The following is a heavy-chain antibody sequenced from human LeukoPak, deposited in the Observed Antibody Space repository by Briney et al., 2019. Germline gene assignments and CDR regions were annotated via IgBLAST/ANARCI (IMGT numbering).Heavy chain of an antibody. D-gene: IGHD3-10*01. CDR2: IYTSGST. Sequence: PSETLSLTCTVSGGSISSYYWSWIRQPAGKGLEWIGRIYTSGSTNYNPSLKSRVTMSVDTSKNQFSLKLSSVTAADTAVYYCAGSDYYGSGSYRRRNYYMDVWGKGTTVTISS. J-gene: IGHJ6*03. CDR1: GGSISSYY. CDR3: AGSDYYGSGSYRRRNYYMDV. V-gene: IGHV4-4*07.